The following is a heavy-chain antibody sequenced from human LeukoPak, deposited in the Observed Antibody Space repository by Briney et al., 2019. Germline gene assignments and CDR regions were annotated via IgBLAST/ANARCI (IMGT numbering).Heavy chain of an antibody. D-gene: IGHD3-10*01. Sequence: SETLSLTCTVSGGSISRSSYYWAWFRQPPGKGLEWIGSIYYTGSTYDSSSLKSRVTISVDTSRNQFSLKLSSVTAADTAVYYCARLDGSYYYGSGSSDYWGQGTLVTVSS. V-gene: IGHV4-39*01. CDR2: IYYTGST. J-gene: IGHJ4*02. CDR3: ARLDGSYYYGSGSSDY. CDR1: GGSISRSSYY.